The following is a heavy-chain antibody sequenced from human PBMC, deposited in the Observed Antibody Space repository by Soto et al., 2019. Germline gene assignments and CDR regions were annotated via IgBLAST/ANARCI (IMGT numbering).Heavy chain of an antibody. CDR1: GFTFSGYA. CDR2: ISGSGGST. V-gene: IGHV3-23*01. J-gene: IGHJ4*02. CDR3: AKDRTITMVRGVIITIPPDDY. D-gene: IGHD3-10*01. Sequence: PGGSLRLSCAASGFTFSGYAMSWVRQAPGKGLEWVSAISGSGGSTYYADSVKGRFTISRDNSKNTLYLQMNSLRAEDTAVYYCAKDRTITMVRGVIITIPPDDYWGQGTLVTVSS.